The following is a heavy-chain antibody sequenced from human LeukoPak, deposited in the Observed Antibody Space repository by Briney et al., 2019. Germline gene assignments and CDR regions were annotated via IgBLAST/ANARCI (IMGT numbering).Heavy chain of an antibody. Sequence: GGSLRLSCAASGFTFSSYEMNWVRQAPGKGLEWISYISGGDSTTYYADSVKGRFTISRDNAENSLFLQMNSLTTEDTGVYYCARYSPHFDCWGQGTLVTVSS. D-gene: IGHD6-13*01. CDR3: ARYSPHFDC. CDR1: GFTFSSYE. CDR2: ISGGDSTT. V-gene: IGHV3-48*03. J-gene: IGHJ4*02.